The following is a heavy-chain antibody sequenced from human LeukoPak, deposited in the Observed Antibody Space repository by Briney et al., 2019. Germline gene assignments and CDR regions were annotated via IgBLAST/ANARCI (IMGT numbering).Heavy chain of an antibody. CDR2: IYTSGGT. V-gene: IGHV4-4*07. CDR3: AREGYDILTGYDIGTFDY. J-gene: IGHJ4*02. CDR1: GGSISSYY. Sequence: SETLSLTCTVSGGSISSYYWSWIRQPAGKGLEWIGRIYTSGGTNYNPSLKSRVTMSVDTSKNQFSLKLSSVTAADTAVYYCAREGYDILTGYDIGTFDYWGQGTLVTVSS. D-gene: IGHD3-9*01.